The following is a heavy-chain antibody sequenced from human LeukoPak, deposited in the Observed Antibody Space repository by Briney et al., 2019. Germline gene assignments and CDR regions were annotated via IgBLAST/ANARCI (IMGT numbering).Heavy chain of an antibody. D-gene: IGHD3-10*01. CDR2: ISGSGGST. CDR1: GFTFSSYA. J-gene: IGHJ4*02. CDR3: AKDGSGTYWNYFDY. V-gene: IGHV3-23*01. Sequence: GGSLRLSCAASGFTFSSYAMNWVRQAPGKGLEWVSSISGSGGSTSYADSVKGRFTISRDNSESTLYLQMNSLRAEDTAIYYCAKDGSGTYWNYFDYWGQGTLVTVSS.